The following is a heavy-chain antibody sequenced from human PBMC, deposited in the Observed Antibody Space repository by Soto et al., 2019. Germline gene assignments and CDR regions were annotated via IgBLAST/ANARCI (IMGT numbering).Heavy chain of an antibody. CDR2: ISYDGSNK. Sequence: QVQLVETGGGVVQPGRSLSLSCAASGFTFSSYAMHWVRQAPGKGLEWVAVISYDGSNKYYADSVKGRFTISRDNSKNTLYLHMTSLRAEDTAVCYCARATRIAASPFDYWGQGTLVTVSS. CDR3: ARATRIAASPFDY. J-gene: IGHJ4*02. CDR1: GFTFSSYA. V-gene: IGHV3-30-3*01. D-gene: IGHD6-6*01.